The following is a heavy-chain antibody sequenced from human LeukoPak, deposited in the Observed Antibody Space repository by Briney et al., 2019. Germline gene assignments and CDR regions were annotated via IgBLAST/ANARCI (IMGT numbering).Heavy chain of an antibody. CDR3: AREIAVAGTTAFDI. J-gene: IGHJ3*02. D-gene: IGHD6-19*01. V-gene: IGHV3-30-3*01. CDR2: ISYDGSNK. Sequence: GGSLRLSCAASGFTFSSYAMHWVRQAPGKGLEWVAVISYDGSNKYYADSVKGRFTISRDNSKNTLYLQMNSLRAEDTAVYYCAREIAVAGTTAFDIWGQGTMVTVPS. CDR1: GFTFSSYA.